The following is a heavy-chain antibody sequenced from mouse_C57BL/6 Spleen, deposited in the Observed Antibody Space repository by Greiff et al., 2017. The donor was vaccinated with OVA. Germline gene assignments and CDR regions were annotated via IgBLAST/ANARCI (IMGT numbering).Heavy chain of an antibody. V-gene: IGHV14-4*01. J-gene: IGHJ2*01. D-gene: IGHD2-3*01. CDR1: GFNIKDDY. CDR2: IDPENGDT. CDR3: TTDGHFDY. Sequence: EVKLQQSGAELVRPGASVKLSCTASGFNIKDDYMHWVKQRPEQGLEWIGWIDPENGDTEYASKFQGKATITADTSSNTAYLQLSSLTSEDTAVYYCTTDGHFDYWGQGTTLTVSS.